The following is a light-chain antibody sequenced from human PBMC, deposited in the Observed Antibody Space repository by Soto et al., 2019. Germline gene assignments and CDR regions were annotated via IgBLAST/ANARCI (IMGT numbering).Light chain of an antibody. Sequence: EIVMTQSPATLSVSPWERATLSCRASQSVSSYLAWYQQKPGQAPRLLIYDASNRATGIPARFSGSGSGTDFTLTISSLEPEDFAVYYCQQRSNWPPGYTFGQGTKVDIK. J-gene: IGKJ2*01. CDR1: QSVSSY. CDR2: DAS. CDR3: QQRSNWPPGYT. V-gene: IGKV3-11*01.